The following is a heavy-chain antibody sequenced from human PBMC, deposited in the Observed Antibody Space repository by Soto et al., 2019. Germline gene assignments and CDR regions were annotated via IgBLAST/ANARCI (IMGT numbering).Heavy chain of an antibody. Sequence: SETLSLTCAVSGASISGSYYYWAWLRQSPGEGPEWIGSVFYTGFTSYNPSLESRVSVSVDTSKTQFSLKLSAVTAADTAVYYCATSQKGYNWNYFDHWGQGALVTVSS. V-gene: IGHV4-39*01. CDR3: ATSQKGYNWNYFDH. CDR2: VFYTGFT. CDR1: GASISGSYYY. J-gene: IGHJ4*02. D-gene: IGHD1-20*01.